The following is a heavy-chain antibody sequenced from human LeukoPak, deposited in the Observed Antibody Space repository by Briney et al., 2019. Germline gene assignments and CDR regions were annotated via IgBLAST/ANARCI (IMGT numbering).Heavy chain of an antibody. CDR1: GFAFSSYA. D-gene: IGHD2-2*01. CDR2: ISGSGGST. CDR3: AKGYNCSSTSCLYYYMDV. V-gene: IGHV3-23*01. J-gene: IGHJ6*03. Sequence: PGGSLRLSCAASGFAFSSYAMSWVRQAPGKGLEWVSAISGSGGSTYYADSVKGRFTISRANYTNTLYLQLISLRAEDTAVYYCAKGYNCSSTSCLYYYMDVWGKGTTVTVSS.